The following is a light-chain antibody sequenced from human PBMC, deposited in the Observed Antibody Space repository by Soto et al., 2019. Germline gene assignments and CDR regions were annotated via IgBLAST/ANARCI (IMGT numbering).Light chain of an antibody. J-gene: IGKJ1*01. V-gene: IGKV3-15*01. Sequence: EIVLTQSPGPLSLSPGERATLSCMASQSVSSNLAWYQQKPGQAPRLIIYGASTRATGIPARFSGSWSGTECTLTISSLQSEDFSVYYCQQYNNWPRTLGQGTKVDIK. CDR3: QQYNNWPRT. CDR1: QSVSSN. CDR2: GAS.